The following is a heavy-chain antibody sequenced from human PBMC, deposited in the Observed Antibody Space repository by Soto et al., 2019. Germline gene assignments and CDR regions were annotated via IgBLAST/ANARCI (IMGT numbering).Heavy chain of an antibody. J-gene: IGHJ4*02. V-gene: IGHV4-4*02. CDR3: ARLGDDTRLNYMYFDC. CDR2: IFHDGTA. Sequence: SETLSLTCAVSGVSISSGNWWTWVRQSPQRGLEYIGEIFHDGTANYYPSFERRVAISVDTSKNQFSLKLTSVTAADTAIYFCARLGDDTRLNYMYFDCWGKGTLVPVAS. D-gene: IGHD2-21*01. CDR1: GVSISSGNW.